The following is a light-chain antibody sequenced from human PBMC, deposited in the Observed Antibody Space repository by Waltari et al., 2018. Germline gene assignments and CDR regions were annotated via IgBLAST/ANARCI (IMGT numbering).Light chain of an antibody. J-gene: IGLJ2*01. V-gene: IGLV2-14*03. Sequence: QSALTQPASVSGSPGQSITISCTGTSSDIGGSNYVSWYQQHPGKAPKLMIYDVSPRPSGVSNRFSVSKSGNTASLTISGLQAEDEADYYCNSYTSSSTLILFGGGTKLTVL. CDR3: NSYTSSSTLIL. CDR1: SSDIGGSNY. CDR2: DVS.